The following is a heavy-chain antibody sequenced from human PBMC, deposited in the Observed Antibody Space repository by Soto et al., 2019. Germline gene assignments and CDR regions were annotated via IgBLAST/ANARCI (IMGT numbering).Heavy chain of an antibody. CDR1: GYTFTSYG. Sequence: GASVKVSCKASGYTFTSYGSSCVRQAPGQVLEGMGWISAYNGNTNYAQKLQGGVTMTTDTSTSTAYMELRSLRSDDTAVYYCARDPGTGYSYGTDGFYYYSGMDVWGQGTTVTVS. D-gene: IGHD5-18*01. CDR3: ARDPGTGYSYGTDGFYYYSGMDV. J-gene: IGHJ6*02. V-gene: IGHV1-18*01. CDR2: ISAYNGNT.